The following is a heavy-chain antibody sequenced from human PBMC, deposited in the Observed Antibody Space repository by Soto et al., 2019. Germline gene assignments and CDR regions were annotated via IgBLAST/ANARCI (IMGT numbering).Heavy chain of an antibody. CDR2: FDPEDGET. V-gene: IGHV1-24*01. J-gene: IGHJ4*01. Sequence: ASVKVSCKVSGYTLTELSMHWVRQAPGKGLEWMGGFDPEDGETIYAQKFQGRVTMTEDTSTDTAYMELSSLRSEDTAVYYCATAGLDVAAAGTGVPNFDYWGQEPWSPSPQ. CDR1: GYTLTELS. D-gene: IGHD6-13*01. CDR3: ATAGLDVAAAGTGVPNFDY.